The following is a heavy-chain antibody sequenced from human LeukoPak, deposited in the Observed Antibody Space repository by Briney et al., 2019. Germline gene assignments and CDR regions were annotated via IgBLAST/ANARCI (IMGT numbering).Heavy chain of an antibody. CDR2: IYPDDSDT. CDR1: GYSFTSYW. CDR3: ARLPIQDSPRWFDP. J-gene: IGHJ5*02. Sequence: GESLKISCKGSGYSFTSYWIGWVRQMPGKGLEWMGIIYPDDSDTRYSPSFQGQVTISADKSISTAYLQWSGLKASDTAIYYCARLPIQDSPRWFDPWGQGTLVTVSS. V-gene: IGHV5-51*01. D-gene: IGHD3-3*01.